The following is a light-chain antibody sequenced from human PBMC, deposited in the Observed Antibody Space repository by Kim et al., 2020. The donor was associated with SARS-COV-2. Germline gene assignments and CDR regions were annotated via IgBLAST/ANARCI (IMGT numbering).Light chain of an antibody. J-gene: IGKJ3*01. CDR2: AAS. CDR1: QNINSH. V-gene: IGKV1-39*01. CDR3: QQTYIPPFT. Sequence: DIQMTQSPSSLSASVGDRVTITCRTSQNINSHLNWYHQKPGRAPKLLIYAASTLQGGVPSRFSGSGSDTDFTLTISSLQPEDCATYFCQQTYIPPFTFGPGTKVDIK.